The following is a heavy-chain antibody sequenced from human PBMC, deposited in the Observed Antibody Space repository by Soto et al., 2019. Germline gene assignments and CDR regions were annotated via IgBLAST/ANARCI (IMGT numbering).Heavy chain of an antibody. J-gene: IGHJ4*02. V-gene: IGHV3-30-3*01. CDR2: ISYDGSNK. D-gene: IGHD2-2*02. Sequence: GGSLRLSCAASGFTFSSYAMHWVRQAPGKGLEWVAVISYDGSNKYYADSVKGRFTISRDNSKNTLYLQMNSLRSEDTAVYYCARAGTSVVVPAAIQFPHIDYWGQGTLVTVSS. CDR1: GFTFSSYA. CDR3: ARAGTSVVVPAAIQFPHIDY.